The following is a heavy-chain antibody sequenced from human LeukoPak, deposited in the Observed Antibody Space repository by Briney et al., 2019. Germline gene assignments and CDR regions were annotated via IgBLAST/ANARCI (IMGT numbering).Heavy chain of an antibody. D-gene: IGHD6-19*01. V-gene: IGHV1-24*01. CDR3: ATGAVADYNWFDP. CDR1: GYTPTELS. J-gene: IGHJ5*02. Sequence: ASVKVSCKVSGYTPTELSMHWVRQAHGKGREWMGGFDPEDGETIYAQKFQGRVTMTEDTSTDTAYMELRSLRSEDTALYYCATGAVADYNWFDPWGQGTLVTVSS. CDR2: FDPEDGET.